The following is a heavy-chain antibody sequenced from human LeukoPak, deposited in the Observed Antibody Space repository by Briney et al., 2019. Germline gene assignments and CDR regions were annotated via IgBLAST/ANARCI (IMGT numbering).Heavy chain of an antibody. CDR3: ARAPLTIRAYDY. CDR2: ISGGGPTS. D-gene: IGHD2-2*02. CDR1: GFTVTDYA. J-gene: IGHJ4*02. Sequence: PGGSLRLSCIASGFTVTDYAMSWVRQAPGKGLEWVSVISGGGPTSFYADSVKGRFTISRDDSKNTLYLQMNSLRAEDTAVYYCARAPLTIRAYDYWGQGTLVTVSS. V-gene: IGHV3-23*01.